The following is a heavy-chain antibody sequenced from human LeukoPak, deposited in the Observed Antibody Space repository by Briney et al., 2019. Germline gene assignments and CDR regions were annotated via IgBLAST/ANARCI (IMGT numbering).Heavy chain of an antibody. J-gene: IGHJ4*02. CDR2: INWNGGST. D-gene: IGHD1-26*01. V-gene: IGHV3-20*04. CDR3: AKGQWELLPHFDY. CDR1: GFTFSSYG. Sequence: GGSLRLSCAASGFTFSSYGMHWVRQAPGKGLEWVSGINWNGGSTGYADSVKGRFTISRDNAKNSLYLQMNSLRAEDTALYYCAKGQWELLPHFDYWGQGTLVTVSS.